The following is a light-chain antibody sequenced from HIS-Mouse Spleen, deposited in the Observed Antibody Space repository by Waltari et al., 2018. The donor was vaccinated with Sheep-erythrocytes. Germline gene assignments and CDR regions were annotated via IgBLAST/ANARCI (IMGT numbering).Light chain of an antibody. J-gene: IGLJ3*02. CDR3: CSYAGSSTPWV. CDR2: EGS. Sequence: QSALTQPASVSGSPGQSITISCTGTSSDVGSYNLVSWYQQHPGKAPKLMIYEGSKRASGVSNRFSGSKYGNTASLTISGLQAEDEADYYCCSYAGSSTPWVVGGGTKLTVL. V-gene: IGLV2-23*01. CDR1: SSDVGSYNL.